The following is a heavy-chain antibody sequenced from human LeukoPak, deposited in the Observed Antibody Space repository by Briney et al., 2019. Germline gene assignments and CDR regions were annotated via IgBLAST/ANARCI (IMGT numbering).Heavy chain of an antibody. CDR3: ASAHNDYGDYDFGY. D-gene: IGHD4-17*01. J-gene: IGHJ4*02. V-gene: IGHV3-74*01. CDR2: INTDGSST. CDR1: GFTFSDYW. Sequence: GGSLRLSCAASGFTFSDYWMHWVRQAPGKGLVWVSRINTDGSSTTYADSVKGRFTSSRDNAKNTLYLQMNSLRAEDTAVYYCASAHNDYGDYDFGYWGQGTLVTVSS.